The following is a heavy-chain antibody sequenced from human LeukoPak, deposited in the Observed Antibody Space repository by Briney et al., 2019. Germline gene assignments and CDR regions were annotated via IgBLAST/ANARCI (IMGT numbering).Heavy chain of an antibody. CDR2: ISYDGSNK. J-gene: IGHJ4*02. V-gene: IGHV3-30*18. Sequence: GGSLRLSCAASGFTFSSYGMHWVRQAPGKGLEWVAVISYDGSNKYYADSVKGRFTISRDNSKNTLYLQMNSLRAEDTAVYYRAKAPGTSTDYWGQGTLVTVSS. CDR3: AKAPGTSTDY. CDR1: GFTFSSYG.